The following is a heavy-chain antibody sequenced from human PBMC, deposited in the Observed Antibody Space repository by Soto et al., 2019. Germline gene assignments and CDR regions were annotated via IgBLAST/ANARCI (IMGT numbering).Heavy chain of an antibody. D-gene: IGHD2-15*01. J-gene: IGHJ4*02. CDR2: IIPILGIA. V-gene: IGHV1-69*02. CDR3: ARRDLAYCSGGSCYSGFDY. Sequence: QVQLVQSGAEVKKPGSSVKVSCKASGGTFSSYTISWVRQAPGQGLEWMGRIIPILGIANYAQKFQGRVPITADKSTSTAYMELSSLRSEDTAVYYCARRDLAYCSGGSCYSGFDYWGQGTLVTVSS. CDR1: GGTFSSYT.